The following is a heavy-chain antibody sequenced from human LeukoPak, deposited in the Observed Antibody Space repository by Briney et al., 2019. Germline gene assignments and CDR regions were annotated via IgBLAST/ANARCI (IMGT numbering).Heavy chain of an antibody. CDR1: GYSVNSDFH. V-gene: IGHV4-38-2*02. D-gene: IGHD1-26*01. Sequence: SSETLSLTCTVSGYSVNSDFHWGWIRQPPGKGLEWIGTVHHSGSTHYNPSLKSRVTISVDTSKNQLSLKLSSVTAADTAVYYCARTIVGAYLNWFDPWGQGTLVTVSS. CDR3: ARTIVGAYLNWFDP. J-gene: IGHJ5*02. CDR2: VHHSGST.